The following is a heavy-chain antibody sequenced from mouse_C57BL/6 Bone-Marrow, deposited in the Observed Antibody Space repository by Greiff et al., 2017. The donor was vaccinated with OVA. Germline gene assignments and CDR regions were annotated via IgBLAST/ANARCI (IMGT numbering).Heavy chain of an antibody. Sequence: VKVVESGPGLVAPSQSLSITCTVSGFSLTSYGVSWVRQPPGKGLEWLGVIWGDGSTNYHSALISRLSISKDNSKSQVFLRLNSLQTDDTATYYCAGSTMVTTRAWFAYWGRGTLVTVSA. V-gene: IGHV2-3*01. CDR3: AGSTMVTTRAWFAY. CDR2: IWGDGST. CDR1: GFSLTSYG. J-gene: IGHJ3*01. D-gene: IGHD2-2*01.